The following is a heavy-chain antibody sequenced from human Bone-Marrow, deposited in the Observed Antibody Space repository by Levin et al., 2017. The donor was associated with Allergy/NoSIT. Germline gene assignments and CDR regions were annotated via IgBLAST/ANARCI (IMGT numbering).Heavy chain of an antibody. CDR3: ARAVSGMGY. V-gene: IGHV5-51*01. J-gene: IGHJ4*02. Sequence: RGESLKISCKGSGYNFIAYWIGWVRQRPGKGLEWMGIIFPGDSDTRYSPSFEGQVTISVDKSISTTYLQWSGLKASDTAIYYCARAVSGMGYWGQGTQVTVSS. CDR2: IFPGDSDT. D-gene: IGHD6-13*01. CDR1: GYNFIAYW.